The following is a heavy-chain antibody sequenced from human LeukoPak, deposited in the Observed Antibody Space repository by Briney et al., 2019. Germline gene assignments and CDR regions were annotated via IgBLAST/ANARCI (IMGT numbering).Heavy chain of an antibody. D-gene: IGHD6-13*01. CDR3: AKGVSSSWTYYYYGMDV. CDR1: GFTFSSYA. CDR2: ISYDGSNK. Sequence: GGSLRLSCAASGFTFSSYATSWVRQAPGKGLEWVAVISYDGSNKYYADSVKGRFTISRDNSKNTLYLQMNSLRAEDTAVYYCAKGVSSSWTYYYYGMDVWGQGTTVTVSS. V-gene: IGHV3-30*18. J-gene: IGHJ6*02.